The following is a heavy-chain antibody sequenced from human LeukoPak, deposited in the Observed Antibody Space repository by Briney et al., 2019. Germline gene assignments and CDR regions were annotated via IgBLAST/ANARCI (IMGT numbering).Heavy chain of an antibody. V-gene: IGHV3-66*01. J-gene: IGHJ3*02. CDR3: SRDPRYYYDNTGYAFDI. D-gene: IGHD3-22*01. CDR1: GFTFSSYS. CDR2: IYSGGGA. Sequence: PGGSLRLSCAASGFTFSSYSMNWVRQAPGKGLEWVSVIYSGGGAYYADSVRGRFTISRDNSKNTLYLQMNSLRAEDTAVYYCSRDPRYYYDNTGYAFDIWGQGTMVTVSS.